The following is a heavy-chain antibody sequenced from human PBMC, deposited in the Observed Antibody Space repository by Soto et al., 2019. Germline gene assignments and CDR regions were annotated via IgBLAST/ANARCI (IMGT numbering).Heavy chain of an antibody. J-gene: IGHJ3*02. D-gene: IGHD2-8*01. V-gene: IGHV4-59*01. Sequence: SETLSLTCTVSGGSISSYYWSWIRQPPGKGLEWIGYIYYSGSTNYNPSLKSRVTISVDTSKNQFSLKLSSVTAADTAVYYCARVNFEDIVLMVYAIPGAFDIWGQGTMVTVSS. CDR3: ARVNFEDIVLMVYAIPGAFDI. CDR2: IYYSGST. CDR1: GGSISSYY.